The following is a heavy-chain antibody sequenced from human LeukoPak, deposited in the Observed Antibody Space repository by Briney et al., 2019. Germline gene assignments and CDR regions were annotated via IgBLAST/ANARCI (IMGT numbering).Heavy chain of an antibody. CDR3: ARTQYYDFWSGLNGMDV. J-gene: IGHJ6*02. V-gene: IGHV4-59*01. Sequence: SETLSLTCTVSGGSISSYYWSWIRQPPGKGLEWIGYIYYSGSTNYNPSLKSRVTISVDTSKNQFSLKLSSVTAADTAVYHCARTQYYDFWSGLNGMDVWGQGTTVTVSS. D-gene: IGHD3-3*01. CDR2: IYYSGST. CDR1: GGSISSYY.